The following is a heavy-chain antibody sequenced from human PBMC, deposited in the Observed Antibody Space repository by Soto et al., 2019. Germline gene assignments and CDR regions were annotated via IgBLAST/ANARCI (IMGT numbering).Heavy chain of an antibody. Sequence: LRLSCVASGFTFSSSRMNWVRQAPGKGLEWVSFISSSSDYMYYADSVKGRFTVSRDNAKNSLYLQMDSLRAEDTAVYYCARDGITMIRGITVFDFWGQGTLVTVSS. CDR2: ISSSSDYM. CDR3: ARDGITMIRGITVFDF. CDR1: GFTFSSSR. J-gene: IGHJ4*02. V-gene: IGHV3-21*01. D-gene: IGHD3-10*01.